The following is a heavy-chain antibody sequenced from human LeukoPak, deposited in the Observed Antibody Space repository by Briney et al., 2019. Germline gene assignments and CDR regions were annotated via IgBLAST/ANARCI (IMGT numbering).Heavy chain of an antibody. CDR3: ARGGYSSSWYHFDY. D-gene: IGHD6-13*01. CDR2: IYSGGTT. J-gene: IGHJ4*02. CDR1: GFTVSSNY. V-gene: IGHV3-53*01. Sequence: GGSLRLSCAASGFTVSSNYMSWVRQAPGKGLGWVSVIYSGGTTNYADSVKGRFTISRDNSKNTLFLQTNSLRAEDTAVYYCARGGYSSSWYHFDYWGQGTLVTVSS.